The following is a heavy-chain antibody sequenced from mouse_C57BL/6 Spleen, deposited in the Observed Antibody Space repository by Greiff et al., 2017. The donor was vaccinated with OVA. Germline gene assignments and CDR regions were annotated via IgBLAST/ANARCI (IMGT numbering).Heavy chain of an antibody. V-gene: IGHV1-69*01. J-gene: IGHJ3*01. Sequence: VQLQQPGAELVMPGASVKLSCKASGYTFTSYWMHWVKQRPGQGLEWIGEIDPSDSYTNYNQKFKGKSTLTVDKSSSTAYMQLSSLTSEDSAVYYCARYGNWFAYWGQGTLVTVSA. D-gene: IGHD2-1*01. CDR2: IDPSDSYT. CDR1: GYTFTSYW. CDR3: ARYGNWFAY.